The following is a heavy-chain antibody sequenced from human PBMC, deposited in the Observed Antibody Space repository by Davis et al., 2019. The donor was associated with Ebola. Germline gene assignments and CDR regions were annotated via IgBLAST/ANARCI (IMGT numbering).Heavy chain of an antibody. J-gene: IGHJ6*02. V-gene: IGHV3-33*01. CDR1: GFTFSSYG. Sequence: GESLNISCAASGFTFSSYGMNWLRHAPGKGLAWVSVIWYDGSNKYYADSVKGRFTISRHNSTNTLYLQMNSLRAEDTAVYYCATSPRMYYYDSSGYYYSYYYGMDVWGQGTTVTVSS. D-gene: IGHD3-22*01. CDR2: IWYDGSNK. CDR3: ATSPRMYYYDSSGYYYSYYYGMDV.